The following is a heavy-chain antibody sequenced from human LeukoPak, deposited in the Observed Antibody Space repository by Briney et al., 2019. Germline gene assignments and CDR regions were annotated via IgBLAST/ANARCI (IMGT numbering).Heavy chain of an antibody. CDR1: GFTFSSYW. CDR3: AREWEYYDILTGTTASFDY. V-gene: IGHV3-7*01. CDR2: IKQDGSEK. J-gene: IGHJ4*02. D-gene: IGHD3-9*01. Sequence: GGSLRLSCAASGFTFSSYWMTWIRQAPGKGLEWVANIKQDGSEKYYVDSVKGRFTISRDNAKNSLYLQMNSLRAEDTAVYYCAREWEYYDILTGTTASFDYWGQGTLVTVSS.